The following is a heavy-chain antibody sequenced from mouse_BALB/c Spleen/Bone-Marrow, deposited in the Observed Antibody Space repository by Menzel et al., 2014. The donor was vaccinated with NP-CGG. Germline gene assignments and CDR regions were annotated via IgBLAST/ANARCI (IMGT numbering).Heavy chain of an antibody. J-gene: IGHJ2*01. D-gene: IGHD1-1*01. V-gene: IGHV7-3*02. CDR2: IRNKANGYTT. CDR3: ARDTYGRDY. Sequence: EVQGVESGGGLVQPGGSLRLSCATSYFTFTDYYMSWVRQPPGKALEWLGFIRNKANGYTTEYSASVEGRFTISRDNSQSILYLQMNTLRAKDSATYYCARDTYGRDYWGQGTTLTVSS. CDR1: YFTFTDYY.